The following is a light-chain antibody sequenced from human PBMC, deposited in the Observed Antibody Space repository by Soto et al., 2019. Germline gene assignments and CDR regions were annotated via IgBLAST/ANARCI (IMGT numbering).Light chain of an antibody. CDR1: QSVSSSY. CDR2: GAS. CDR3: QQYGSSPWT. Sequence: EIVLTQSPGTLSLSPGERATLSCRASQSVSSSYLAWYQQKPGQAPRLLIYGASSRATGIPDRFRCSGSGTDFSLTISRLEPEEFAVYYCQQYGSSPWTFGQGTKVEIK. J-gene: IGKJ1*01. V-gene: IGKV3-20*01.